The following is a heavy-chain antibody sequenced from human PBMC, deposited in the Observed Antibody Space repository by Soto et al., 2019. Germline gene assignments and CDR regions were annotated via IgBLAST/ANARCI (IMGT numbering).Heavy chain of an antibody. CDR1: GGSIRTSY. Sequence: QVQLQESGPGPLKPSETLSLTCTVSGGSIRTSYCSWIRQSPGRALEWIGQIYGGGSSKYNPSLTGRVTFAVDTSENTFPLKLTSLTAADTSVYYCATNYGSSSWFLFGSWGQGTLVSVSS. D-gene: IGHD6-13*01. J-gene: IGHJ5*02. V-gene: IGHV4-4*08. CDR2: IYGGGSS. CDR3: ATNYGSSSWFLFGS.